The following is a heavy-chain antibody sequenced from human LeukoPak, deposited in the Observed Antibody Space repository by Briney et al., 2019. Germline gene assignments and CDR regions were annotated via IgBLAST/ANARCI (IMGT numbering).Heavy chain of an antibody. V-gene: IGHV1-18*01. CDR3: ARDRPSFDY. CDR2: ISGYNGNT. CDR1: GYTFSSYG. J-gene: IGHJ4*02. Sequence: ASVKVSCKASGYTFSSYGIGWVRQAPGQGLEWMGWISGYNGNTNYAQMFQGRVTVTTDTSTSTAYMELRSLRSDDTAVYYCARDRPSFDYWGQGTLVTVSS.